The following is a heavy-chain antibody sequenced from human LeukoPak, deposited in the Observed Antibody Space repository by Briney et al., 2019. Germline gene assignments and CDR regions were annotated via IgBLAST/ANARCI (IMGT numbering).Heavy chain of an antibody. J-gene: IGHJ4*02. D-gene: IGHD1-7*01. CDR1: GFTFSSYA. CDR3: AKRGTELELAD. Sequence: GGSLRLSCAASGFTFSSYAMSWVRQAPGKGLEWVSAISGSGGSTYYADSVKGRFTIYRDNSKNTLYLQMTSLRAEDTAVYYCAKRGTELELADWGQGTLVTVSS. V-gene: IGHV3-23*01. CDR2: ISGSGGST.